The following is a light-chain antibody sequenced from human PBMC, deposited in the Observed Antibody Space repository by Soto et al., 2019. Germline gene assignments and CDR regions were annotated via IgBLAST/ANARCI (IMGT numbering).Light chain of an antibody. CDR3: QQYDSTPPT. CDR2: GAS. V-gene: IGKV3-20*01. CDR1: QSVNSNY. Sequence: EIVLTQSPGTLSLSPGERATLSCRASQSVNSNYLAWYQRKPGQAPRLLIYGASNRATDIPYRFSASGSGTDFTLTIARLEAEEFAVYYCQQYDSTPPTFGQGTTVEVK. J-gene: IGKJ1*01.